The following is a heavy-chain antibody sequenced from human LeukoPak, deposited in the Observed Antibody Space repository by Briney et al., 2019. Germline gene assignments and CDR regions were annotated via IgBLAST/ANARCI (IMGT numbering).Heavy chain of an antibody. V-gene: IGHV1-18*01. Sequence: ASVKVSCKASGYTFTSYGISWVRQAPGQGLEWMGWISAYNGNTNYAQKLQGRVTMTTDTSTSTAYMELRSLRSDDTAVYYCAREVMSVVPAAIIPARDWGQGTLVTVSS. CDR3: AREVMSVVPAAIIPARD. CDR1: GYTFTSYG. D-gene: IGHD2-2*01. J-gene: IGHJ1*01. CDR2: ISAYNGNT.